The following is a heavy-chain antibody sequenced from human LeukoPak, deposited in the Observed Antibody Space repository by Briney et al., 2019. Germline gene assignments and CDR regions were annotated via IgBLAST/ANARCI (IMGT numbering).Heavy chain of an antibody. CDR3: ARGEVRCSSTSCYVGWFDP. Sequence: SETLSLTCAVYGGSSSGYYWSWIRQPPGKGLEWIGEINHSGSTNYNPSLKSRVTISVDTSKNQFSLKLSSVTAADTAVYYCARGEVRCSSTSCYVGWFDPWGQGTLVTVSS. V-gene: IGHV4-34*01. J-gene: IGHJ5*02. CDR1: GGSSSGYY. CDR2: INHSGST. D-gene: IGHD2-2*01.